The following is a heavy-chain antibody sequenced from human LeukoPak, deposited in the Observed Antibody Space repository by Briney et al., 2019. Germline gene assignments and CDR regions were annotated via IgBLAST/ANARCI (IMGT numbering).Heavy chain of an antibody. CDR3: ARSFGVVYYFDY. CDR2: IYHSGST. Sequence: SETLSLTCTVSGYSISSGYYWGWIRQPPGKGLEWIGSIYHSGSTYYNPSLKSRVTISVDTSKNQFSLKLSSVTAADTAVYYCARSFGVVYYFDYWGQGTLVTVSS. J-gene: IGHJ4*02. V-gene: IGHV4-38-2*02. D-gene: IGHD3-3*01. CDR1: GYSISSGYY.